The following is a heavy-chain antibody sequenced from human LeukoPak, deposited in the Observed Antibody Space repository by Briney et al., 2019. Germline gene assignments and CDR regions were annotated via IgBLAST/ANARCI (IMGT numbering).Heavy chain of an antibody. D-gene: IGHD2-8*02. V-gene: IGHV5-51*01. CDR2: IFPGGSNT. CDR1: GYSFTSYW. Sequence: GESLKISCKGSGYSFTSYWIGWVRQMPGKGLEWMGIIFPGGSNTRYSPSFQGQVTISADKSISTAYLQWSSLRASDTAMYYCAMHVPGGSYYFDYWGQGTLVTVSS. CDR3: AMHVPGGSYYFDY. J-gene: IGHJ4*02.